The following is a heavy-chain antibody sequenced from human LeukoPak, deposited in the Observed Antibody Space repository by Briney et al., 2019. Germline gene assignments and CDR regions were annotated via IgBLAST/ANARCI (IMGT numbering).Heavy chain of an antibody. D-gene: IGHD4-17*01. J-gene: IGHJ5*02. CDR2: ISAYNGNT. CDR1: GYSFTSYG. Sequence: GESLKISCKGSGYSFTSYGISWVRQAPGQGLEWMGWISAYNGNTNYAQKRQGRVTMTTDTSTSTAYMELRSLRSDDTAVYYCARALYRFGDYPAWGQGTLVTVSS. V-gene: IGHV1-18*01. CDR3: ARALYRFGDYPA.